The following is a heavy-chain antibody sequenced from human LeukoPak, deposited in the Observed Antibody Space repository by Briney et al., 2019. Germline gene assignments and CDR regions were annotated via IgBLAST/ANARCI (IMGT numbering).Heavy chain of an antibody. V-gene: IGHV4-59*01. CDR2: IYYGGST. CDR1: GCTISSYY. Sequence: SSETLSLTCTVSGCTISSYYWSWLRQPPGKGLEWIGFIYYGGSTNYNPSLKSRVTISVDTSKNQFSLKLSSVTAADTAVYYCARVTTIFGVDYYYYYYMDVWGKGTTVTVSS. J-gene: IGHJ6*03. CDR3: ARVTTIFGVDYYYYYYMDV. D-gene: IGHD3-3*01.